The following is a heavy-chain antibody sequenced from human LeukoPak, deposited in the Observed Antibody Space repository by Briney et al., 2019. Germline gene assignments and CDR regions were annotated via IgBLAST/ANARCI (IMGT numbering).Heavy chain of an antibody. J-gene: IGHJ4*02. V-gene: IGHV3-23*01. CDR3: AKSPTPMNYYDSSGYYSGGWFDY. Sequence: GGSLRLSCAVSGFPFARYAMSWVRQAPGKGLEWVSAISGSGGSTYYADSVKGRFTISRDNSKNTLYLQMNSLRAEDTAVYYCAKSPTPMNYYDSSGYYSGGWFDYWGQGTLVTVSS. CDR2: ISGSGGST. CDR1: GFPFARYA. D-gene: IGHD3-22*01.